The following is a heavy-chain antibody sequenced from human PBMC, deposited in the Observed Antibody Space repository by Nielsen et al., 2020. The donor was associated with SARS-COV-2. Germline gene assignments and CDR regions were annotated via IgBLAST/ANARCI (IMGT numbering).Heavy chain of an antibody. CDR3: ARVGIAAAGPYYYYYYGMDV. CDR1: GFTVSSNY. J-gene: IGHJ6*02. V-gene: IGHV3-53*01. CDR2: IYSGGST. D-gene: IGHD6-13*01. Sequence: GESLRLSCAASGFTVSSNYMSWVRQAPGKGLEWVSVIYSGGSTYYADSVKGRFTISRDNSKNTLYLQMNSLRAEDTAVYYCARVGIAAAGPYYYYYYGMDVWGQGTTVTVSS.